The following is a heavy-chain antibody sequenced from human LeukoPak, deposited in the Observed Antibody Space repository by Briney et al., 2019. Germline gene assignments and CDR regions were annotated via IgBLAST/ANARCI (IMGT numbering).Heavy chain of an antibody. CDR3: AKDRGY. Sequence: GGSLRLSCAVSGFTVSNNFMSWVRQAPGKGLEWVSAISGSGGNTYYADSVKGRFTISRDNSKNTLYLQMNSLRAEDTAVYYCAKDRGYWGQGTLVTVSS. J-gene: IGHJ4*02. CDR2: ISGSGGNT. CDR1: GFTVSNNF. V-gene: IGHV3-23*01.